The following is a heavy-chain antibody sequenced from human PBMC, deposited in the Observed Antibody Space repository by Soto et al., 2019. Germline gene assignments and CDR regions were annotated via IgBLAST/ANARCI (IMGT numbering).Heavy chain of an antibody. CDR3: ARRARPDFYYMDV. V-gene: IGHV3-64*01. Sequence: VQLAESGGGLAQPGGSLRLSCAASGFTLIGYAMDWVRQAPGKGLEYVSGISSNGVGTYYANSVQGRFTISRDNSKNTVYLQMGSLRPEDMAVYYCARRARPDFYYMDVWGKGTTVTVSS. CDR2: ISSNGVGT. J-gene: IGHJ6*03. D-gene: IGHD6-6*01. CDR1: GFTLIGYA.